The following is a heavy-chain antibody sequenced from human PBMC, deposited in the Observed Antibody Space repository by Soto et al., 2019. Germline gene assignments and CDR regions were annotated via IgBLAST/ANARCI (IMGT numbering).Heavy chain of an antibody. Sequence: EVQLVESGGGLVQPGRSLRLSCAASGFTFDDYAMHWVRQAPGKGLEWVSGISWNVGSIAYADSVKGRFTISRDNAKNCLYLQMNSLRAKDTALYYCAKGVAGWYYFDYWGQGALVTVSS. V-gene: IGHV3-9*01. CDR2: ISWNVGSI. CDR1: GFTFDDYA. D-gene: IGHD3-3*01. J-gene: IGHJ4*02. CDR3: AKGVAGWYYFDY.